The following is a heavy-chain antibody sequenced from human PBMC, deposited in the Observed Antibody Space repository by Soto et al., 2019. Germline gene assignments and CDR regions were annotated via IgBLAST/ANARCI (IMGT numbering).Heavy chain of an antibody. J-gene: IGHJ4*02. D-gene: IGHD5-18*01. V-gene: IGHV3-73*01. Sequence: GGSLRLSCAASGFTFSGSAMHWVRQASGKGLEWVGRIRSKANSYATAYAASVKGRFTFSRDDSKNTAYLQMNSLKTEDTAVYYCTRQETSYGPIDYWGQGTLVTVSS. CDR1: GFTFSGSA. CDR3: TRQETSYGPIDY. CDR2: IRSKANSYAT.